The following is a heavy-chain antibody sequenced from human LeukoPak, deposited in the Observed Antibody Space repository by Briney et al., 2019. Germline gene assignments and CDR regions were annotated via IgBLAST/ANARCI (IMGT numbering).Heavy chain of an antibody. CDR2: ISSSSSYI. CDR1: GFTFSSYS. D-gene: IGHD1-26*01. CDR3: AREATIAGAYYFDY. V-gene: IGHV3-21*01. J-gene: IGHJ4*02. Sequence: GGSLRLSCAASGFTFSSYSMNWVRQAPGKGLEWVSSISSSSSYIYYADSVRGRFTISRDNAKNSLYLQMNSLRAEDTAVYYCAREATIAGAYYFDYWGQGTLVTVSS.